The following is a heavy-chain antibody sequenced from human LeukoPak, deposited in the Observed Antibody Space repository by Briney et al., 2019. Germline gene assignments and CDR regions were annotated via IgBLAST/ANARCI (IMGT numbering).Heavy chain of an antibody. D-gene: IGHD2-2*02. J-gene: IGHJ4*02. Sequence: ASVKVSCKESGYSFTDYYMHWVRQAPGQGLEWMGWTNPKSGDTKYAQKFQGRITMTRDTSISTSYMELSRLRSDDTAVYYCARERCTTAGCDKSFDSWGQGTLITVSS. V-gene: IGHV1-2*02. CDR2: TNPKSGDT. CDR3: ARERCTTAGCDKSFDS. CDR1: GYSFTDYY.